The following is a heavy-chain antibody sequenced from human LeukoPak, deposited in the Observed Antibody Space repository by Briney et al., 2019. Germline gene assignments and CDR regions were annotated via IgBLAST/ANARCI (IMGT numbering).Heavy chain of an antibody. CDR1: GGSISSYY. J-gene: IGHJ4*02. V-gene: IGHV4-4*07. Sequence: PSETLSLTCTVSGGSISSYYWSWIRQPAGKGLEWIGRIYTSGSTNYNPSLKSRVTMSVDTSKNQFSLKLRSVTAADTAVYYCASLNYYDSSGHFDYWGQGTLVTVSS. CDR3: ASLNYYDSSGHFDY. CDR2: IYTSGST. D-gene: IGHD3-22*01.